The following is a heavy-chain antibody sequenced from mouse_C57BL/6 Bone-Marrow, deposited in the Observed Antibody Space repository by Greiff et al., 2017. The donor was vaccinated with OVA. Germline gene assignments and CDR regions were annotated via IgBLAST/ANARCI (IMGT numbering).Heavy chain of an antibody. CDR3: ARKYDYGPFDY. V-gene: IGHV1-54*01. D-gene: IGHD2-4*01. J-gene: IGHJ2*01. CDR2: INPGSGGT. CDR1: GYAFTNYL. Sequence: VQLQQSGAELVRPGTSVKVSCKASGYAFTNYLIEWVKQRPGQGLEWIGVINPGSGGTNYNEKFKGKATLTADKSSSTAYMQLSSLTSEDSAVYFCARKYDYGPFDYWGQGTTLTVSS.